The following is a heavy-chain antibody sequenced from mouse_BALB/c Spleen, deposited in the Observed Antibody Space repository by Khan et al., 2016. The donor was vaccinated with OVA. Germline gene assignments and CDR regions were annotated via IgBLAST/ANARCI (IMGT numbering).Heavy chain of an antibody. CDR3: ARSLVDYHAMDY. V-gene: IGHV5-9-3*01. CDR2: ISSGGHYT. Sequence: EVELVESGGGLVKPGGSLTLSCSASGFTFSTYAMSWVRQTPEKRLEWVATISSGGHYTFYPDSVKGRFTISRDKAENPLDLQMSSLTSEDTAMYYCARSLVDYHAMDYWGQGTSVTVSS. D-gene: IGHD2-2*01. CDR1: GFTFSTYA. J-gene: IGHJ4*01.